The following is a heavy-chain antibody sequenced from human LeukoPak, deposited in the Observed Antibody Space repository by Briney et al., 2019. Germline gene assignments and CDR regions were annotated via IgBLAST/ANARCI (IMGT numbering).Heavy chain of an antibody. CDR1: GFTFSSYA. Sequence: PGGSLRLSCAASGFTFSSYAMSWVRQAPGKGLEWVSAFSGSGGSTYYADSVKGRFTISRDNSKNTLYLQMNSLRAEDTAVYYCAKEYCSSTSCDPGYWGQGTLVTVSS. CDR3: AKEYCSSTSCDPGY. J-gene: IGHJ4*02. V-gene: IGHV3-23*01. D-gene: IGHD2-2*01. CDR2: FSGSGGST.